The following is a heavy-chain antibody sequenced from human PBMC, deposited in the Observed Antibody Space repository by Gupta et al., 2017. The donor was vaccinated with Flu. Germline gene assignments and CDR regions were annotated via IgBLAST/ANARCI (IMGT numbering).Heavy chain of an antibody. D-gene: IGHD3-3*02. CDR3: ARLLAGTWFDP. V-gene: IGHV3-23*01. Sequence: NQDMTWIRQAPGKGLEWVSSISKGDGASYFADSVKGRFSISRDNSKNTLYLQMHSLRSDDTAIYYCARLLAGTWFDPWGQGTLVTVSS. CDR2: ISKGDGAS. CDR1: NQD. J-gene: IGHJ5*02.